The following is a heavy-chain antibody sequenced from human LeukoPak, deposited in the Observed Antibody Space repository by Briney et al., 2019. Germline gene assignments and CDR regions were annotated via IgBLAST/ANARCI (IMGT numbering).Heavy chain of an antibody. J-gene: IGHJ3*02. CDR2: ISYDGSNK. D-gene: IGHD6-6*01. V-gene: IGHV3-30*18. CDR3: AKDVYIAANGAFDI. Sequence: PGRSLRLSRAASGFTFSSYAMHWVRQAPGKGLEWVAVISYDGSNKCYADSVKGRFTISRDNSKNTLYLQMNSLRAEDTAVYYWAKDVYIAANGAFDIWGQGTMVAVSS. CDR1: GFTFSSYA.